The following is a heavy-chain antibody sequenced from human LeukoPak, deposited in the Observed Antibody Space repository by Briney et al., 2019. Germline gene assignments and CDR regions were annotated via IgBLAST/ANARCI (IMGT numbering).Heavy chain of an antibody. D-gene: IGHD4-17*01. CDR2: ISSSSSYI. Sequence: PGGSLRLSCAASGFTFSSYSMNWVRQAPGKGLEWVSSISSSSSYIYYADSVEGRFTISRDNAKNSLYLQMNSLRAEDTAVYYCARERIEYGSWPYYFDYWGQGTLVTVSS. CDR3: ARERIEYGSWPYYFDY. V-gene: IGHV3-21*01. CDR1: GFTFSSYS. J-gene: IGHJ4*02.